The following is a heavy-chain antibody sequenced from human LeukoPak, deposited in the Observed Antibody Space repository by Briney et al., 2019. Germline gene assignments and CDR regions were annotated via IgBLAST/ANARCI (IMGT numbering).Heavy chain of an antibody. D-gene: IGHD1-26*01. CDR1: GFTFSIYA. V-gene: IGHV3-30*04. Sequence: GRSLRLSCAASGFTFSIYAMHWVRQAPGKGLECVAVISFDGSQKYYADSVQGRFTISRDNSKDTLYLQMDTLRAEDTAVYYCARAGGRVPEGHFDYWGQGTLVTVSS. CDR3: ARAGGRVPEGHFDY. J-gene: IGHJ4*02. CDR2: ISFDGSQK.